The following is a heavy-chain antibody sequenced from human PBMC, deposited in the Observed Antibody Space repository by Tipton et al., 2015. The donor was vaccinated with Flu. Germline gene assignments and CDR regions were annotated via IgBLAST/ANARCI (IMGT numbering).Heavy chain of an antibody. D-gene: IGHD3-3*01. CDR1: GFTFSSYG. CDR3: AKDLGYDFWSGYPQYYYYGMDV. CDR2: ISYDGSNK. J-gene: IGHJ6*02. V-gene: IGHV3-30*18. Sequence: SLRLSCAASGFTFSSYGMHWVRQAPGKGLEWVAVISYDGSNKYYADSVKGRFTISRDNSKNTLYLQMNSLRAEDTAVYYCAKDLGYDFWSGYPQYYYYGMDVWGQGTTVTVSS.